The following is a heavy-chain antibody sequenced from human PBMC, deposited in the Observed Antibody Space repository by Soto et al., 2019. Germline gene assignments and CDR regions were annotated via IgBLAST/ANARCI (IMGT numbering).Heavy chain of an antibody. CDR3: ARETLRDAIDI. CDR2: IRANDESI. Sequence: PGGSLRLSCVACGFDFSTYGMTWVRQAPGKGLEWVSNIRANDESIYYAASVMGRDSVSRDNAKNSLFLEMNSLRVDDTAVYYCARETLRDAIDIWGQGTMVTVSS. V-gene: IGHV3-48*03. CDR1: GFDFSTYG. J-gene: IGHJ3*02.